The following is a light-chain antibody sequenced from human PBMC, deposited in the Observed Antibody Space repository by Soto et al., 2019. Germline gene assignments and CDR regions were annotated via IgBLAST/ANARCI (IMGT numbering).Light chain of an antibody. CDR3: QQLGSSPIT. J-gene: IGKJ5*01. CDR2: AAS. Sequence: HLTQSPSSLSASVGDRVTITCRASQGISSNFAWYQQQPGKAPNLLIYAASTLQTGVPSRFSGSGSGTDFTLTISSLQPEDFATYYCQQLGSSPITFGQGTRLEIK. CDR1: QGISSN. V-gene: IGKV1-9*01.